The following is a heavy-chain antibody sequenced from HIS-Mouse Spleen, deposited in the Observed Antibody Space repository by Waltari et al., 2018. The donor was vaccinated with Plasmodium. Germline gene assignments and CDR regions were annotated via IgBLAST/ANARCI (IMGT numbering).Heavy chain of an antibody. V-gene: IGHV1-2*02. D-gene: IGHD6-13*01. CDR1: GYTFTGYH. CDR3: ARVLGYKAAAGTFVEYFQH. CDR2: INPNSGGT. Sequence: QVQLVQSGAAVTKPGTSVKVSCKASGYTFTGYHMHWARQAPGQGLEWMGWINPNSGGTNYAQKFQGRVTMTRDTSISTAYMELSRLRSDDTAVYYCARVLGYKAAAGTFVEYFQHWGQGTLVTVSS. J-gene: IGHJ1*01.